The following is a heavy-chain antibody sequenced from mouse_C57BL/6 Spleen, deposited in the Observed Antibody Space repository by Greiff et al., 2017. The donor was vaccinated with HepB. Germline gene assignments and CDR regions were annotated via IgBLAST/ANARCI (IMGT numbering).Heavy chain of an antibody. CDR1: GYTFTSYW. Sequence: QVQLQQPGAELVRPGSSVKLSCKASGYTFTSYWMHWVKQRPIQGLEWIGNIDPSDSETHYNQKFKDKATLTVDKSSSTAYMQLSSLTSEDSAVYYCARGHDYDGRPNWYFDVWGTGTTVTVSS. V-gene: IGHV1-52*01. J-gene: IGHJ1*03. D-gene: IGHD2-4*01. CDR3: ARGHDYDGRPNWYFDV. CDR2: IDPSDSET.